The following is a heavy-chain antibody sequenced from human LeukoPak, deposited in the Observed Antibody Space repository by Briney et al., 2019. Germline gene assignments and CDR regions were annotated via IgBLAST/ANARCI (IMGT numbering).Heavy chain of an antibody. D-gene: IGHD3-22*01. CDR2: IIPIFVTA. J-gene: IGHJ6*02. CDR1: GGTFSSYA. Sequence: SVKVSCNASGGTFSSYAISWVRQAPGQGLEWMGGIIPIFVTANYAQKFQGRVTITADESTSTAYMELSSLRSEDTAVYYCARCSSDSSGYYVYYYYYYGMDVWGQGTTVTVSS. CDR3: ARCSSDSSGYYVYYYYYYGMDV. V-gene: IGHV1-69*13.